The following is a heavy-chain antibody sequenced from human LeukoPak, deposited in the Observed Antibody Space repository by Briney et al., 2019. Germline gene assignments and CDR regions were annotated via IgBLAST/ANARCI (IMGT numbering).Heavy chain of an antibody. D-gene: IGHD5-24*01. CDR3: AKGADPLQFDFGVFLYYYYYYMDV. J-gene: IGHJ6*03. Sequence: TGGSLRLSCAASGFTFDDYAMHWVRQAPGKGLEWVSLISVDGGSTYYADSVKGRFTISRDNSKNSLYLQMNSLRTEDTALYYCAKGADPLQFDFGVFLYYYYYYMDVWGKGTTVTVSS. CDR2: ISVDGGST. CDR1: GFTFDDYA. V-gene: IGHV3-43*02.